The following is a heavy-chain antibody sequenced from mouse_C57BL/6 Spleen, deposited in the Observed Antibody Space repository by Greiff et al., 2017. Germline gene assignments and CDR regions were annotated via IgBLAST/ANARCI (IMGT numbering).Heavy chain of an antibody. Sequence: DVKLVESGGDLVKPGGSLKLSCAASGFTFSSYGMSWVRQTPDKRLEWVATISSGGSYTYYPDSVKGRFTISRDNAKNTLYLQMSSLKSEDTAMYYCARHGGSGYGNWYFDVWGTGTTVTVSS. CDR3: ARHGGSGYGNWYFDV. D-gene: IGHD1-1*01. CDR1: GFTFSSYG. V-gene: IGHV5-6*02. J-gene: IGHJ1*03. CDR2: ISSGGSYT.